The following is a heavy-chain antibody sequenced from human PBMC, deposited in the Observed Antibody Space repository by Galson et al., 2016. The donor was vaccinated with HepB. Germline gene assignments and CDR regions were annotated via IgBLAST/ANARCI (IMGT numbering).Heavy chain of an antibody. CDR1: GGSISDKDGY. CDR2: IFHRGAT. D-gene: IGHD6-19*01. Sequence: TLSLTCTVSGGSISDKDGYWTWIRPRPGRGLEWLGSIFHRGATFYNPSLKSRLAISVDTSKSQFALKLPSLTAADTAIYYCARDLWLHTVDHYSFGFDVWGPGTTVTVSS. V-gene: IGHV4-31*03. J-gene: IGHJ6*02. CDR3: ARDLWLHTVDHYSFGFDV.